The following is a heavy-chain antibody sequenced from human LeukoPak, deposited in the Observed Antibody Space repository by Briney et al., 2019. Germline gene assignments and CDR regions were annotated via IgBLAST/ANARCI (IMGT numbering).Heavy chain of an antibody. V-gene: IGHV7-4-1*02. CDR1: GYTFTSYA. Sequence: ASVKVSCKASGYTFTSYAMNWVRQAPGQGLEWMGWINTNTGNPTYAQGFTGRFVFSLDTSVSTAYLQISSLKAEDTAVYYCARDDYDILTGYPTLGAFDIWGQGTMVTVSS. CDR3: ARDDYDILTGYPTLGAFDI. J-gene: IGHJ3*02. CDR2: INTNTGNP. D-gene: IGHD3-9*01.